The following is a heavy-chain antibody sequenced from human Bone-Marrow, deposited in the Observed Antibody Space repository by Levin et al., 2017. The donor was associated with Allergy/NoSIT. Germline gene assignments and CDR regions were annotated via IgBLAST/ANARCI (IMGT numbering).Heavy chain of an antibody. CDR3: ARALSAYSQFDS. D-gene: IGHD2-21*01. V-gene: IGHV3-11*01. CDR1: GFTFSDYY. J-gene: IGHJ4*02. CDR2: ISGGGGTV. Sequence: PGGSLRLSCAASGFTFSDYYMSWIRQAPGKGLEWLSYISGGGGTVYYADSLKGRFTISRDSAKNSLYLQMNSLRAEDTAVYYCARALSAYSQFDSWGQGTLVTVSS.